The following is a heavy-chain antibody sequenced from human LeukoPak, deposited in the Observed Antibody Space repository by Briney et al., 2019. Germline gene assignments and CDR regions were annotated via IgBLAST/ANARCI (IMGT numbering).Heavy chain of an antibody. Sequence: PGGSLRLSCAASGFTFSSYVMHWVRQAPGKGLEWVALIQYEGSNKYYADSVKGRFTISRDNSKNTLYVQMDSLRTEDTAVYYCAKEGEGAFDLWGQGTMVTVSS. CDR1: GFTFSSYV. V-gene: IGHV3-30*02. J-gene: IGHJ3*01. CDR2: IQYEGSNK. CDR3: AKEGEGAFDL.